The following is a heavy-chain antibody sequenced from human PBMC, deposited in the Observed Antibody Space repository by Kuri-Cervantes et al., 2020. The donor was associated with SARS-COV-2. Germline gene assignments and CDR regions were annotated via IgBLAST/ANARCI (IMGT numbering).Heavy chain of an antibody. D-gene: IGHD1-1*01. J-gene: IGHJ4*02. CDR3: ARGDERRTTRTFDY. Sequence: GSLRLSCTVSGYSISSGYYWGWIRQPPGKGLEWIGHIYTSGSTNYNPSLKSRVTMSVDTSKNQFSLKLSSVTAADTAVYYCARGDERRTTRTFDYWGQGTLVTVSS. CDR1: GYSISSGYY. V-gene: IGHV4-38-2*02. CDR2: IYTSGST.